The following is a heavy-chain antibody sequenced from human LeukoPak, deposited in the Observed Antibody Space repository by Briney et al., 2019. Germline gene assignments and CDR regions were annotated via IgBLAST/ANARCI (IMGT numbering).Heavy chain of an antibody. V-gene: IGHV1-69*05. CDR3: ARDPVWFGELSQLDY. J-gene: IGHJ4*02. Sequence: GASVKVSCKASGGTFSSYAISWVRQAPGQGLEWMGGIIPIFGTANYAQKFQGRVTMTRDMSTSTVYMELSSLRSEDTAVYYCARDPVWFGELSQLDYWGQGTLVTVSS. CDR2: IIPIFGTA. CDR1: GGTFSSYA. D-gene: IGHD3-10*01.